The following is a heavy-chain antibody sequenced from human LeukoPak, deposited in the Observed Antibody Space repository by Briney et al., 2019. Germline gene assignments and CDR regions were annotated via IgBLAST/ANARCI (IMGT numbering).Heavy chain of an antibody. CDR1: RFTFSSCS. J-gene: IGHJ5*02. CDR2: ISSGSGYI. V-gene: IGHV3-21*01. Sequence: GGSLRLSCAASRFTFSSCSMSWVRQAPGKGLEWVSSISSGSGYIYYADSVKGRFTISRDNAKNSLYLQMNSLRAEDTAVYYCARDYQLGRAWFDPWGQGTLVTVSS. D-gene: IGHD5-24*01. CDR3: ARDYQLGRAWFDP.